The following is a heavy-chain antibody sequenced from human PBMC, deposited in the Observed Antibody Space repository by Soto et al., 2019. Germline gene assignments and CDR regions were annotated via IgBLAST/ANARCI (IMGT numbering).Heavy chain of an antibody. Sequence: EVQLVESGGGLVQPGGSWSPSFLASEFPSRSSWMTWSRQPPGEGLGWVSRINTDGSSTSYADSVKGRFTISRDNAKNTLYLQMNSLRVEDTAMYYCAKRGVDTFGLSYWGQGTLVTVSS. CDR2: INTDGSST. D-gene: IGHD3-10*01. V-gene: IGHV3-74*01. J-gene: IGHJ4*02. CDR3: AKRGVDTFGLSY. CDR1: EFPSRSSW.